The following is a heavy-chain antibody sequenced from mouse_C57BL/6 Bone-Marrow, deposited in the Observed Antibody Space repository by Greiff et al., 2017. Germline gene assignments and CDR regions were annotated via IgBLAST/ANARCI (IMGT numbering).Heavy chain of an antibody. CDR2: IDPETGGT. J-gene: IGHJ3*01. Sequence: QVQLQQSGAELVRPGASVTLSCKASGYTFTDYEMHWVKQTPVHGLEWIGAIDPETGGTAYNQKFNGKAILTADKSSSTAYMELRSLTSEDSAVYYCTRRRPIYYYGSSLFAYWGQGTLVTVSA. CDR1: GYTFTDYE. V-gene: IGHV1-15*01. CDR3: TRRRPIYYYGSSLFAY. D-gene: IGHD1-1*01.